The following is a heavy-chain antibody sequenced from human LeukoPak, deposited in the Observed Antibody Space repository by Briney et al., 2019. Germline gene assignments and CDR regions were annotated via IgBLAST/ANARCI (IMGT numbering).Heavy chain of an antibody. D-gene: IGHD3-10*01. CDR1: GFTFSNCA. CDR2: SSISGDRT. J-gene: IGHJ3*02. Sequence: PGGSLRLSCAASGFTFSNCAMTWVRQAPVKGLEWVSTSSISGDRTYYADSVKGRFTISRDNSKNTLYLRLNSLRAEDTAVYYCAKPMVRGYDAFDIWGQGTMVTVSS. V-gene: IGHV3-23*01. CDR3: AKPMVRGYDAFDI.